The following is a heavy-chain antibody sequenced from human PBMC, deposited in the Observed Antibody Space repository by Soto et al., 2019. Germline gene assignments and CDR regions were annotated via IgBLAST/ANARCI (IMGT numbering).Heavy chain of an antibody. CDR3: ARVRAYSYGYEDY. CDR2: IYHTGTT. Sequence: TLSVTCSGSGGSIISDDYYWSWVRQFPGKGLEWIGYIYHTGTTFYNPSLQGRVFISLDTPKKQFTLDLNSVTAADSAVYYCARVRAYSYGYEDYWGQGTLVTVSS. V-gene: IGHV4-30-4*01. D-gene: IGHD5-18*01. J-gene: IGHJ4*02. CDR1: GGSIISDDYY.